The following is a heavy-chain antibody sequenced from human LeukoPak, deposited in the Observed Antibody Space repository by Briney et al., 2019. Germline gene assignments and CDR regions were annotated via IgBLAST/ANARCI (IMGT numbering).Heavy chain of an antibody. CDR3: APGDVVGSTGLDY. J-gene: IGHJ4*02. CDR2: ISGSGGST. D-gene: IGHD1-26*01. Sequence: GGSLRLSCAASGFTFSSYAMTWVRQAPGKGLEWVSGISGSGGSTYYADSVKGRFTVSRDNSNNTLYLQMNSLSDEDTAVYYCAPGDVVGSTGLDYWGQGTLVTVSS. V-gene: IGHV3-23*01. CDR1: GFTFSSYA.